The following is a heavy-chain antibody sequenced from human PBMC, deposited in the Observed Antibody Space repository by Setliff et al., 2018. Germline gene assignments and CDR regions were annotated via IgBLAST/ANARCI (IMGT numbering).Heavy chain of an antibody. CDR1: GYTFSESI. D-gene: IGHD3-22*01. V-gene: IGHV1-18*01. J-gene: IGHJ4*02. CDR3: ARINFYVSSGYYYAPDY. Sequence: GASVKVSCKASGYTFSESIVSWVRQAPGQGLERMGWINNYSFKTNYPQKFLGRVTVTTDTSTGTAYMELGSLISDDTAIYYCARINFYVSSGYYYAPDYWGPGTLVTVSS. CDR2: INNYSFKT.